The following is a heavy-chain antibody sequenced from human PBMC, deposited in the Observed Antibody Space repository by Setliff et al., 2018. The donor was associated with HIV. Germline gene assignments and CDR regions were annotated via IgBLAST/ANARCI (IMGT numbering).Heavy chain of an antibody. CDR3: ARLCSNGVCRPVGDHVFDV. CDR2: IDSNGRP. V-gene: IGHV4-4*09. CDR1: GAGISGYS. Sequence: PSETLSLTCIVSGAGISGYSWSWIRQPPGKGLEWIGDIDSNGRPNYNTSLNSRLTVSADPSKNQISMKLSSVTAADTAIYYCARLCSNGVCRPVGDHVFDVWGQGTMGTV. D-gene: IGHD2-8*01. J-gene: IGHJ3*01.